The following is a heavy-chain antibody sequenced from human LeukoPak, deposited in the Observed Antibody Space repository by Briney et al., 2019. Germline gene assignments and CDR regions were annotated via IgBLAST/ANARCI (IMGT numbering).Heavy chain of an antibody. CDR3: AKTIVPGRGRLDY. CDR1: GFTFSNFA. D-gene: IGHD2/OR15-2a*01. CDR2: ISVSGGST. Sequence: PGGSLRLSCVVSGFTFSNFAMSWVRQAPGKGLKWVSSISVSGGSTYYADSVKGRFTISRDNSKNTLYLQMDSLTAEDTAVYYCAKTIVPGRGRLDYWAQGTLVTVSS. V-gene: IGHV3-23*01. J-gene: IGHJ4*02.